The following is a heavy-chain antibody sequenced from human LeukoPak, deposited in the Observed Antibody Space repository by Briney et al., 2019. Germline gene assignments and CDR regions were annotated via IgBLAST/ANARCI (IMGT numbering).Heavy chain of an antibody. CDR3: AGEPRQLAY. J-gene: IGHJ4*02. Sequence: GGSLRLSCAVSGWSFSSYWMSWVRQVPGKGLEWVSSINEVGSDTRYADSVRGRFAISRDNAKNSLYLQMNSLTVEDTATYYCAGEPRQLAYWGQGTLVTVSS. D-gene: IGHD6-6*01. V-gene: IGHV3-7*03. CDR1: GWSFSSYW. CDR2: INEVGSDT.